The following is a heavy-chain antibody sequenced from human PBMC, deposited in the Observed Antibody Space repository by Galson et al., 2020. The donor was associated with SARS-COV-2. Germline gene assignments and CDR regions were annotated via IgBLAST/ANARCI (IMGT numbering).Heavy chain of an antibody. J-gene: IGHJ5*02. D-gene: IGHD3-3*01. V-gene: IGHV1-18*04. CDR3: ARNSYYDFWSGYLSNNWFDP. CDR2: INAYNGNT. CDR1: GYTFTSYG. Sequence: ASVKVSCKASGYTFTSYGISWVRQAPGQGLEWMGWINAYNGNTNYAQKLQGRVTMTTDTSTSTAYMELRSLRSDDTAVYYCARNSYYDFWSGYLSNNWFDPWGQGTLVTVSS.